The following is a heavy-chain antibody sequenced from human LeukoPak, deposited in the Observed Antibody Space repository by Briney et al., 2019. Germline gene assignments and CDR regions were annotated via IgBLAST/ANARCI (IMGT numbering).Heavy chain of an antibody. CDR3: TTDLAVAGDFDY. CDR2: IKSKTDGGTT. CDR1: GFTFSNAW. D-gene: IGHD6-19*01. V-gene: IGHV3-15*01. Sequence: RGSLRLSCAASGFTFSNAWMSWVRQAPGKGLEWVGRIKSKTDGGTTDYAAPVKGRFTISRDDSKNTLYLQTNSLKTEDTAVYYCTTDLAVAGDFDYWGQGTLVTVSS. J-gene: IGHJ4*02.